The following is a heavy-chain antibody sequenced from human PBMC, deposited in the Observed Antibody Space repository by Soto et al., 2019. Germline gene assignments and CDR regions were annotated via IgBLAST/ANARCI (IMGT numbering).Heavy chain of an antibody. CDR1: GFTISECS. V-gene: IGHV3-48*02. J-gene: IGHJ4*01. CDR2: ITIRTGNV. Sequence: GGSLRLSCEASGFTISECSMNWVRQAPGKGLEWLAYITIRTGNVLYADSVRGRFTISADNAENSVILQMNSLRDEDSAVYFCVRDRDLYRDMFYAVLWGQGTLVTVS. CDR3: VRDRDLYRDMFYAVL. D-gene: IGHD3-10*02.